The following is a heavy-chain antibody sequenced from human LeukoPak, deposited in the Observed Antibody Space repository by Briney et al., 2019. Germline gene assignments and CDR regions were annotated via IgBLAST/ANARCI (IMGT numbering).Heavy chain of an antibody. V-gene: IGHV3-74*01. CDR2: INSDGGTT. CDR1: GFTFDDYA. Sequence: GGSLRLSCAASGFTFDDYAMHWVRQAPGKGLVWVSGINSDGGTTTYADSVKGRSTISRDNAKNTLYLQMNNLRAEDTAIYYCATDYYVSGSYYRLFYWGQGTLVTVSS. CDR3: ATDYYVSGSYYRLFY. J-gene: IGHJ4*02. D-gene: IGHD3-10*01.